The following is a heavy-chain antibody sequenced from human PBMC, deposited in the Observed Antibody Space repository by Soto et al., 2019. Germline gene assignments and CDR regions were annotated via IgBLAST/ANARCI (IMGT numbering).Heavy chain of an antibody. CDR3: ARTGAGDIVVVVAATNYGMDV. V-gene: IGHV3-11*06. D-gene: IGHD2-15*01. J-gene: IGHJ6*02. CDR1: GFTFSDYY. Sequence: GGSLRLSCAASGFTFSDYYMSWIRQAPGKGLEWVSYISSSSSYTNYADSVKGRFTISRDNAKNSLYLQMNSLRAEDTAVYYCARTGAGDIVVVVAATNYGMDVWGQGTTVTVSS. CDR2: ISSSSSYT.